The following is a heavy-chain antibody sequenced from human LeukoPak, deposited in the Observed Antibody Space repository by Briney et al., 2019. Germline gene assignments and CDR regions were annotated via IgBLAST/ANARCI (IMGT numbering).Heavy chain of an antibody. V-gene: IGHV4-34*01. D-gene: IGHD6-25*01. CDR1: GGSFSGYY. CDR2: INHSGST. CDR3: VRGRLSRAFDI. J-gene: IGHJ3*02. Sequence: SETLSLTCAVYGGSFSGYYWSWIRQPPGKGLEWIGEINHSGSTNYNPSLKSRVTISVDTSKNQFSLKLSSVTAADTAVYYCVRGRLSRAFDIWGQGTMVTVSS.